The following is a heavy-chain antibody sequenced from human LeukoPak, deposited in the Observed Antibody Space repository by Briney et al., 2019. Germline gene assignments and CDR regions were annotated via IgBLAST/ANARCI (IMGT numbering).Heavy chain of an antibody. CDR3: ARVRQAMGRTDAFDI. CDR1: GYTFTSYG. Sequence: SVKVSCKASGYTFTSYGISWVRQAPGQGLEWMGGIIPIFGTGNYAQKSQGRVTITADKSTSTAYMELSSLRSEDTAVYYCARVRQAMGRTDAFDIWGQGTMVTVSS. V-gene: IGHV1-69*06. J-gene: IGHJ3*02. CDR2: IIPIFGTG. D-gene: IGHD2-8*01.